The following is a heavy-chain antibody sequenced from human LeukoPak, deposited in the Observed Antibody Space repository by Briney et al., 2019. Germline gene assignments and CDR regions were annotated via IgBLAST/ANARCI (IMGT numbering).Heavy chain of an antibody. CDR3: ARGGTLVTHYY. V-gene: IGHV4-39*07. J-gene: IGHJ4*02. Sequence: SETLSLTCTVSGGSISSYYWSWIRQPPGKGLEWIGSIYYSGSTYYNPSLKNRVTISIDTSKNQFSLKLSSVTAADTAVYYCARGGTLVTHYYWGQGTLVTVSS. CDR1: GGSISSYY. D-gene: IGHD4-23*01. CDR2: IYYSGST.